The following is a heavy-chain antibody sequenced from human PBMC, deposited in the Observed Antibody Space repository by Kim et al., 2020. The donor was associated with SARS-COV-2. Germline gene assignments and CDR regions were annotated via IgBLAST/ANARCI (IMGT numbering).Heavy chain of an antibody. CDR3: ARESSRRADY. Sequence: STFYADSWKGRFIISRDNSRNTLFLQRNSLRAEDTALYYCARESSRRADYWGQGTLVTVSS. CDR2: ST. D-gene: IGHD2-2*01. J-gene: IGHJ4*02. V-gene: IGHV3-23*01.